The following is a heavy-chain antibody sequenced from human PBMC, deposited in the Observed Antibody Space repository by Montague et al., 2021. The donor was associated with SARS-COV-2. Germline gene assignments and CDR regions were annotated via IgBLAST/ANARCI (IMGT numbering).Heavy chain of an antibody. CDR1: GDFISSGNW. CDR3: ARDFVAAVPDRFDS. D-gene: IGHD6-13*01. V-gene: IGHV4/OR15-8*02. Sequence: SETLSLTCAVSGDFISSGNWWRWVRQPPGKGLEWIVEIFHIGAASYNTSLMNRLTISMDKSQNEFSLKLNSVTAADTAMYYCARDFVAAVPDRFDSWGQGVLVTVSS. CDR2: IFHIGAA. J-gene: IGHJ4*02.